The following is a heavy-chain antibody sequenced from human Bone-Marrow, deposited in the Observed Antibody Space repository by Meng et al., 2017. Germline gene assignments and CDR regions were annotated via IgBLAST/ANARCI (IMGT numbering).Heavy chain of an antibody. CDR2: ISSSGSTI. CDR3: AKVGEPLYCSGGSCSDVSAFDI. V-gene: IGHV3-11*01. J-gene: IGHJ3*02. D-gene: IGHD2-15*01. CDR1: GFTFSDYY. Sequence: GGSLRLSCAASGFTFSDYYMSWIRQAPGKGLEWVSYISSSGSTIYYADSVKGRFTISRDNAKNTLYLQMNSLRAEDTAVYYCAKVGEPLYCSGGSCSDVSAFDIWGQGTMVTVSS.